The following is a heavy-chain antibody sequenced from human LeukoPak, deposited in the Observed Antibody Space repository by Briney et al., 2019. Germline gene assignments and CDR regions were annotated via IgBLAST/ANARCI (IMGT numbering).Heavy chain of an antibody. D-gene: IGHD1-26*01. CDR1: GFIFRSYA. V-gene: IGHV3-23*01. J-gene: IGHJ6*03. CDR3: AKGEAHYFHYYMDV. CDR2: IGGSGGSS. Sequence: PGGSLRLSCNASGFIFRSYAMHWVRQAPGKGLEWGSGIGGSGGSSYSADSVKGRFPISRDTSKNTLFLQMNRLRAEDTATYFCAKGEAHYFHYYMDVWGKGTTVTVSS.